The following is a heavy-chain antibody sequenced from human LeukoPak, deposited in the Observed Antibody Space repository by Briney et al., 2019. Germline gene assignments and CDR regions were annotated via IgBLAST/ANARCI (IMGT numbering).Heavy chain of an antibody. D-gene: IGHD2-15*01. J-gene: IGHJ4*02. CDR3: ELVVVAHGYRDY. V-gene: IGHV4-34*01. Sequence: KSSETLSLTCAVYGGSLSGYYWSWIRQPPGKGLEWIGEINHSGSTNYNPSLKSRVTISVDTSKNQFSLKLSSVTAADTAVYYCELVVVAHGYRDYWGQGTLVTVSS. CDR1: GGSLSGYY. CDR2: INHSGST.